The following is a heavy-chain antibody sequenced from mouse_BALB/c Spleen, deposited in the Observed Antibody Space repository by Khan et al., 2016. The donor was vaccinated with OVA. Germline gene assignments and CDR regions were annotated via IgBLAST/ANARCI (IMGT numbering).Heavy chain of an antibody. V-gene: IGHV3-8*02. D-gene: IGHD2-12*01. CDR1: GDSITSGY. J-gene: IGHJ3*01. CDR2: IIYTGYT. Sequence: VQLKESGPSLVKPSQTLPLTCSVTGDSITSGYWNWIRKFPGNKLEYMGYIIYTGYTYYNPSLKSRISITRHTSKNQYYLQLSSVTDEDTATYYCARSTYRYAFVYWGQGTLVTVSA. CDR3: ARSTYRYAFVY.